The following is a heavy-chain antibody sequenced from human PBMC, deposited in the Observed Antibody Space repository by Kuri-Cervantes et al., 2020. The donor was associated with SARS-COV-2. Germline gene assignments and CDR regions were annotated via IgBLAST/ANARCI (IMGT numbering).Heavy chain of an antibody. CDR2: INAGNGNT. Sequence: ASVKVSCKASGYTFTSYAMHWVRQAPGQRLEWMGWINAGNGNTKYSQKFQGRVTITADESTSTAYMELSSLRSEDTAVYYCTAHLRFLEWFLDYWGQGTLVTVSS. CDR1: GYTFTSYA. D-gene: IGHD3-3*01. J-gene: IGHJ4*02. V-gene: IGHV1-3*01. CDR3: TAHLRFLEWFLDY.